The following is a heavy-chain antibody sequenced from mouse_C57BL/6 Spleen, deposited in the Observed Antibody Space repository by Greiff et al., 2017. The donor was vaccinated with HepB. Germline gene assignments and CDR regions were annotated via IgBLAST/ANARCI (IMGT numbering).Heavy chain of an antibody. CDR3: ARGGSSLYYYAMDY. Sequence: DVKLVESGGGLVKPGGSLKLSCAASGFTFSSYAMSWVSQTPEKRLEWVATISDGGSYTYYPDNVKGRLTISRDNAKNNLYLQMSHLKSEDTAMYYCARGGSSLYYYAMDYWGQGTSVTVSS. CDR1: GFTFSSYA. V-gene: IGHV5-4*03. J-gene: IGHJ4*01. D-gene: IGHD1-1*01. CDR2: ISDGGSYT.